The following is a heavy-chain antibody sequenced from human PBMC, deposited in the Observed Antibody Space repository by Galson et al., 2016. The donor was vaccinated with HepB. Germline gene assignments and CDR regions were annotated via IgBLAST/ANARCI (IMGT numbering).Heavy chain of an antibody. Sequence: SLRLSCAASGFTFSNNAMHWVRQAPGKGLEWVAVISFDGSAERNEESVHSRSTISRDTSRNTLYLEMNSLRAEETAVYYCARTYRISSVTSDYDYGMDVWGQGTTVTVSS. CDR1: GFTFSNNA. V-gene: IGHV3-30*04. CDR2: ISFDGSAE. D-gene: IGHD5-12*01. J-gene: IGHJ6*02. CDR3: ARTYRISSVTSDYDYGMDV.